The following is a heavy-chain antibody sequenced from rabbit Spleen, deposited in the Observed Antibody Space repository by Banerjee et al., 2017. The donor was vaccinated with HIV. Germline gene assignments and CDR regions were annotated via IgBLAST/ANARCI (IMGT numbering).Heavy chain of an antibody. Sequence: PLEESGGGPAEPGGTLTRTCAVSGFFFSSNWNFWVRQAPGKGLEWIACIYVGGGGSTYYATWAKGRFTISKTSSTTVTLQMTSLTAADTATYFCARDSGSSFSSYGMDLWGQGTLVTV. V-gene: IGHV1S45*01. J-gene: IGHJ6*01. CDR3: ARDSGSSFSSYGMDL. CDR2: IYVGGGGST. CDR1: GFFFSSNW. D-gene: IGHD8-1*01.